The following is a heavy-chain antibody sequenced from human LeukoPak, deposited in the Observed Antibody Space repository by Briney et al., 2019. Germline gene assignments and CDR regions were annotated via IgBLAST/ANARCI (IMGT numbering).Heavy chain of an antibody. J-gene: IGHJ5*02. CDR2: IIPVFGTS. CDR1: GYTFTSYG. Sequence: ASVKVSCKASGYTFTSYGISWVRQAPGQGLGWMGGIIPVFGTSNYAQKFQGRVTITADESTRTAYMELSSLRSEDTAVYYCARVTGGRYCSTTSCYMRGWFDPWGQGTLVTVSS. CDR3: ARVTGGRYCSTTSCYMRGWFDP. V-gene: IGHV1-69*13. D-gene: IGHD2-2*02.